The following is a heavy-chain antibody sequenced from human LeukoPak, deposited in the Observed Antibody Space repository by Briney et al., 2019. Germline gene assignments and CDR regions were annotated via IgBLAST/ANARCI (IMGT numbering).Heavy chain of an antibody. CDR1: GFTFSSYW. Sequence: GGSLRLSCAASGFTFSSYWMHWVRQAPGKGLVWVSRINSAGSSTSYADSVKGRFTISRDNAKNTLYLQMNSLRAEDTAVYYCARELVAVAGTGLDYWGQGTLVTVSS. CDR3: ARELVAVAGTGLDY. CDR2: INSAGSST. J-gene: IGHJ4*02. V-gene: IGHV3-74*01. D-gene: IGHD6-19*01.